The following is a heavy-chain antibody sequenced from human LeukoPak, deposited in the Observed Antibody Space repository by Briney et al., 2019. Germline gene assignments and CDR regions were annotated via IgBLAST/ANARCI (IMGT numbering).Heavy chain of an antibody. V-gene: IGHV4-59*08. CDR2: ISYHGKA. CDR1: GGSLSGYY. D-gene: IGHD1-14*01. Sequence: SETLSLTCTVSGGSLSGYYWSWIRQPPGKGLEWIAYISYHGKADSNPSLKRRVTTSIDMSTNQFSLKLTSVTAADTAIYYCVRHEPLGRGAWDYWGQGILVTVSS. CDR3: VRHEPLGRGAWDY. J-gene: IGHJ4*02.